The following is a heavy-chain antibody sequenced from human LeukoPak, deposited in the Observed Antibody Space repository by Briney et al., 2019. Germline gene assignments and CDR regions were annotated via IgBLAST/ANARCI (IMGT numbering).Heavy chain of an antibody. CDR1: GFTFSSYA. D-gene: IGHD4-17*01. Sequence: GGCLRLSCAASGFTFSSYAMHWVRQAPGKGLEWVAVISYDGSNKYYADSVKGRFTISRDNSKNTLYLQMNSLRAEDTAVYYCARGEMTTVTPVGYWGQGTLVTVSS. V-gene: IGHV3-30-3*01. CDR2: ISYDGSNK. CDR3: ARGEMTTVTPVGY. J-gene: IGHJ4*02.